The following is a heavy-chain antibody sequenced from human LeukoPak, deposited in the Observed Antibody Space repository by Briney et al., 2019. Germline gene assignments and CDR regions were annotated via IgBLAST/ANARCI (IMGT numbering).Heavy chain of an antibody. Sequence: GGSVRLSCAASGCTFSDYYMSWLRQAAGGGLEGVSYISSSGSTIYYADSVKGRFTISRDNAKNSPYLQMNSLRAEDTAVYYCARDRVVITGDYFDYWGQGTLVTVSS. J-gene: IGHJ4*02. D-gene: IGHD3-22*01. CDR1: GCTFSDYY. V-gene: IGHV3-11*01. CDR3: ARDRVVITGDYFDY. CDR2: ISSSGSTI.